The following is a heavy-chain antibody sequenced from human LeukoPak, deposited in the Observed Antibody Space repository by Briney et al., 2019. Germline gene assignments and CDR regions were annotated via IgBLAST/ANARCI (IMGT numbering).Heavy chain of an antibody. CDR1: GGSFSGYY. CDR3: AREGGSGTLYYYYMDV. D-gene: IGHD3-10*01. CDR2: INHSGST. Sequence: SETLSLTCAVSGGSFSGYYWSWIRQPPGKGLEWIGEINHSGSTNYNPSLKSRVTISVDTSKNQFSLKLSSVTAADTAVYYCAREGGSGTLYYYYMDVWGKGTTVTVSS. J-gene: IGHJ6*03. V-gene: IGHV4-34*01.